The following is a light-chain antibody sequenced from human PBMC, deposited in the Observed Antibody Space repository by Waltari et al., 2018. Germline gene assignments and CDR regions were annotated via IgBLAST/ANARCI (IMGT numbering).Light chain of an antibody. CDR2: DVS. CDR3: SSYISSDTLEL. Sequence: HSALTQPASVSGSPGQSLTISCTGTSSDIGNYNYVPWYQQPPGKAPKLMIFDVSNRPSGVSDRFSGSKSGNTASLTISGLQAEDEADYYCSSYISSDTLELFGGGTSLTVL. J-gene: IGLJ2*01. CDR1: SSDIGNYNY. V-gene: IGLV2-14*03.